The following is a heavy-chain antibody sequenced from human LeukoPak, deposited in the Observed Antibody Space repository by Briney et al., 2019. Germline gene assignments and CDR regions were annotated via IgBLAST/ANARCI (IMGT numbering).Heavy chain of an antibody. D-gene: IGHD2-15*01. J-gene: IGHJ4*02. Sequence: SQTLSLTCAISGDSVSTNSGIWNWIRQSPSRGLEWLGRTYYRSKWYKDHAVSVKSRITISPDTPKNQLSLQLNSVTPEDTAVYYCARVVAGLFDYWGQGIPVTVSS. CDR2: TYYRSKWYK. V-gene: IGHV6-1*01. CDR1: GDSVSTNSGI. CDR3: ARVVAGLFDY.